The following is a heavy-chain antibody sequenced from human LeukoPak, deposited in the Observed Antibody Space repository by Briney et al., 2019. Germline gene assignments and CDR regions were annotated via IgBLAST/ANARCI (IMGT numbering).Heavy chain of an antibody. CDR2: MNPNSGNT. J-gene: IGHJ4*02. D-gene: IGHD2-21*02. CDR1: GYTFTSYD. CDR3: ARGPCIGGDCYSYYFDY. V-gene: IGHV1-8*01. Sequence: ASVKVSCKASGYTFTSYDINWVRQATGQGLEWMGWMNPNSGNTGYAQKFQGRVTMTRNTSISTAYMELSSLRSEDTAVYYCARGPCIGGDCYSYYFDYRGQGTLVTVSS.